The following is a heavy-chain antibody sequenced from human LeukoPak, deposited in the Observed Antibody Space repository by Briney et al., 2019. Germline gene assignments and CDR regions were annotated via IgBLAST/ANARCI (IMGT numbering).Heavy chain of an antibody. V-gene: IGHV3-30-3*01. CDR3: AYGSGSYFSSYFDY. CDR2: ISYDGSNK. J-gene: IGHJ4*02. Sequence: GRSLRLSCAASGFTFSSYAMHWVRQAPGKGLEWVAVISYDGSNKYYADSVKGRFTISRDNSKNTLYLQMNSLRAEDTAVYYCAYGSGSYFSSYFDYWGQGTLVTVSS. D-gene: IGHD3-10*01. CDR1: GFTFSSYA.